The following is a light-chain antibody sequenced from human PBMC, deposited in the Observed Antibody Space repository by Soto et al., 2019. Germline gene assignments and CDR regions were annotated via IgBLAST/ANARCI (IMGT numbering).Light chain of an antibody. J-gene: IGLJ3*02. Sequence: QSVLTQPPSVSAAPGQKVAISCSGSTSNIGNNYVSWYQQLPEKAPKLLIYDTDKRPSGIPDRFSGSKSGTSATLGITGLQTGDEAEYYCAAWDSGQSAVVFGGGTKLTVL. CDR3: AAWDSGQSAVV. V-gene: IGLV1-51*01. CDR2: DTD. CDR1: TSNIGNNY.